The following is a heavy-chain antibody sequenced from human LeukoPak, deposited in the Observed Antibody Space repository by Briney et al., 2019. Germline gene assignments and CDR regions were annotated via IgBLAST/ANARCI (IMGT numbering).Heavy chain of an antibody. CDR3: ARGPYYYDSSAQNWFDP. CDR1: GGSISSSSYY. D-gene: IGHD3-22*01. J-gene: IGHJ5*02. V-gene: IGHV4-39*07. CDR2: IYYSGST. Sequence: PSETLSLTCTVSGGSISSSSYYWGWIRQPPGKGLEWIGSIYYSGSTYYNPSLKSRVTISVDTSKNQFSLKLSSVTAADTAVYYCARGPYYYDSSAQNWFDPWGQGTLVTVSS.